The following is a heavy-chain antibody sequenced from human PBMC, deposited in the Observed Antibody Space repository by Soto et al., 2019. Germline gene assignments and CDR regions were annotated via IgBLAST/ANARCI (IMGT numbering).Heavy chain of an antibody. Sequence: QLVESGGGLVEPGESLRLSCTASGLALRSDWLSWVRQVPGKGLEWLGLIKSNLDGGTTDYAAPLKGRISISRDDSRNTVYLRMDRLNKEDTGFYYCATARRQTNYGWSKTFEFWGQGTLVTVSS. CDR2: IKSNLDGGTT. D-gene: IGHD3-16*01. J-gene: IGHJ4*02. V-gene: IGHV3-15*07. CDR1: GLALRSDW. CDR3: ATARRQTNYGWSKTFEF.